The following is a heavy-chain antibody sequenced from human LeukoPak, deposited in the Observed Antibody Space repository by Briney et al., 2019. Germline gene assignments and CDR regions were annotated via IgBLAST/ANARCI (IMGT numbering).Heavy chain of an antibody. CDR3: AKEGAYCSGGSCYSGYFDY. CDR1: GFTFSSYG. CDR2: ISYDGSNK. Sequence: GGSLRLSCAASGFTFSSYGMHWVRQAPGKGLEWVAVISYDGSNKYYADSVKGQFTISRDNSKNTLYLQMNSLRAEDTAVYYCAKEGAYCSGGSCYSGYFDYWGQGTLVTVSS. V-gene: IGHV3-30*18. D-gene: IGHD2-15*01. J-gene: IGHJ4*02.